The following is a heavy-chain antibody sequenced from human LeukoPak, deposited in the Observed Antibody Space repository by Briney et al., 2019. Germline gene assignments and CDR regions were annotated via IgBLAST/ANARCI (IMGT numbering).Heavy chain of an antibody. CDR1: GFTFSSYW. CDR2: IKQDGSEK. J-gene: IGHJ5*02. V-gene: IGHV3-7*01. CDR3: ARERVAAAGNWFDP. Sequence: PGGSLRLSCAASGFTFSSYWMSWVRQAPGKGLEWVANIKQDGSEKYYVDSVKGRFTISRDNAKNSLYLQMNSLRAEDTAVYYCARERVAAAGNWFDPWGQGTLVTVSS. D-gene: IGHD6-13*01.